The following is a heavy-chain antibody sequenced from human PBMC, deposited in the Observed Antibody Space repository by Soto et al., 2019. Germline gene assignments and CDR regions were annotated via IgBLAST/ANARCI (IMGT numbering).Heavy chain of an antibody. CDR1: GGSFCGYY. V-gene: IGHV4-34*01. D-gene: IGHD4-17*01. CDR3: ARGRQVHYCDYGWKKSSRTYGMEV. J-gene: IGHJ6*02. Sequence: KTSVTLSLTCAVYGGSFCGYYWSWIRQSPGKGLEWIGEISHSGSTNYKPSLKSRVTISVDTSKNHFSLNLSFVTAADTVVYSCARGRQVHYCDYGWKKSSRTYGMEVWGQGTTVTV. CDR2: ISHSGST.